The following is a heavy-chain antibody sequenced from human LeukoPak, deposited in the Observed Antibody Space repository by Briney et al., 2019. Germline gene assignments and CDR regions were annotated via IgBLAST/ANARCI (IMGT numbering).Heavy chain of an antibody. CDR3: ARSYNEGQLWLQYY. J-gene: IGHJ4*02. V-gene: IGHV3-30*04. Sequence: TGGSLRLSCAASGFTFSSYAMHWVRQAPGKGLEWVAVISYDGSNKYYADSVKGRFTISRDNSKNTLYLRMNSLRAEDTAVYYCARSYNEGQLWLQYYWGQGTLVTVSS. D-gene: IGHD5-18*01. CDR1: GFTFSSYA. CDR2: ISYDGSNK.